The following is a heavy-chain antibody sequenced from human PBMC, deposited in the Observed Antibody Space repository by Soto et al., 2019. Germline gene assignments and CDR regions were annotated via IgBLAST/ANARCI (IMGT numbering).Heavy chain of an antibody. CDR1: GGSVRSGSYY. D-gene: IGHD6-19*01. Sequence: QVQLQESGPGLVKASETLSLTCTVSGGSVRSGSYYWSWIRQPPGKGLEWIGYIYYSGSTNYNPSLKSRVTISVDTSKHQFSLILSSVTAADTVVYYCARGEDSSGWYRFDYWGQGTLLTVSS. V-gene: IGHV4-61*01. CDR2: IYYSGST. J-gene: IGHJ4*02. CDR3: ARGEDSSGWYRFDY.